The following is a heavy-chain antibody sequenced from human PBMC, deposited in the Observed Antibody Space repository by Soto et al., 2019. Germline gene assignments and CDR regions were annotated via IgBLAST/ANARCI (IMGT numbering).Heavy chain of an antibody. CDR3: ARQRTSVVTQAYFDV. J-gene: IGHJ4*02. Sequence: SETLSLTCTVSGDSISSHYWNWIRQPPGKGLEWIGYIYHSGITSYNPSLKSRVTMSLDTSRKQFSLKLKSMTAADTALYFCARQRTSVVTQAYFDVWGPGSLVTVSS. D-gene: IGHD2-21*02. CDR2: IYHSGIT. V-gene: IGHV4-59*08. CDR1: GDSISSHY.